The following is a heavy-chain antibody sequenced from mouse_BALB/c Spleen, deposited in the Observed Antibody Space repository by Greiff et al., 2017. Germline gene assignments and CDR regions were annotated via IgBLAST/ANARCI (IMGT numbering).Heavy chain of an antibody. CDR3: ARDDYDGAMDY. CDR1: GYSFTSYW. J-gene: IGHJ4*01. D-gene: IGHD2-4*01. V-gene: IGHV1S126*01. Sequence: VKVVESGPQLVRPGASVKISCKASGYSFTSYWMHWVKQRPGQGLEWIGMIDPSDSETRLNQKFKDKATLTVDKSSSTAYMQLSSPTSEDSAVYYCARDDYDGAMDYWGQGTSVTVSS. CDR2: IDPSDSET.